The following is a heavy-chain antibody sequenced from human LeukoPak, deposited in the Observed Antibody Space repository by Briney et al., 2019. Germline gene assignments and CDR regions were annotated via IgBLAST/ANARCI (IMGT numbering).Heavy chain of an antibody. Sequence: PGGSLRLSCAASGFTFSSYAMHWVRQAPGKGLEWVAVISYDGSNKYYADSVKGRFTISRDNSKNTLYLQMNSLRAEDTAVYYWARDRLRPKYGDLLLGLDIGGKGKMVPVS. CDR2: ISYDGSNK. V-gene: IGHV3-30-3*01. CDR1: GFTFSSYA. CDR3: ARDRLRPKYGDLLLGLDI. J-gene: IGHJ3*02. D-gene: IGHD4-17*01.